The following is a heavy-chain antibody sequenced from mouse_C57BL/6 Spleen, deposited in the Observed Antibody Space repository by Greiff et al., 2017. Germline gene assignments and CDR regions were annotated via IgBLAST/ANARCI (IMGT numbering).Heavy chain of an antibody. J-gene: IGHJ4*01. Sequence: QVHVKQSGAELAKPGASVKLSCKASGYTFTSYWMHWVKQRPGQGLEWIGYINPSSGYTKYNQKFKDKATLTADKSSSTAYMQLSSLTYEDSAVYYCARGGGLRQDAMDYWGQGTSVTVSS. CDR2: INPSSGYT. V-gene: IGHV1-7*01. CDR3: ARGGGLRQDAMDY. CDR1: GYTFTSYW. D-gene: IGHD2-4*01.